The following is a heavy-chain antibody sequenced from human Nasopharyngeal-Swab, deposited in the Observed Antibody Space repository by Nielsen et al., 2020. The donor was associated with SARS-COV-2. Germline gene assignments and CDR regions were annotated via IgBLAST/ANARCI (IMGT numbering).Heavy chain of an antibody. CDR1: GDSITSSNYY. CDR3: AGEATHHYGSGSYPRFDR. Sequence: SETLSLTCTVSGDSITSSNYYWTWLRQPPGKGLGWIWCTSYSGSTFYNPSLKSRLNISIDTSKSQFSLNLTSVTAADMAVYYCAGEATHHYGSGSYPRFDRWGQGSLVTVSS. V-gene: IGHV4-30-4*01. D-gene: IGHD3-10*01. CDR2: TSYSGST. J-gene: IGHJ4*02.